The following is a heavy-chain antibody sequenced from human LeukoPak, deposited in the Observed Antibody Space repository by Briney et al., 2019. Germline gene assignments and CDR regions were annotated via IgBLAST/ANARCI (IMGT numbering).Heavy chain of an antibody. J-gene: IGHJ4*02. D-gene: IGHD6-19*01. Sequence: ASVKVSCKASGYTFTGYYMHWVRQAPGQGLEWMGWINPNSGGINYAQKLQGRVTMTRDTSISTAYMELSRLRSDDTAVYYCARSGYSSGWYTFWGQGTLVTVSS. V-gene: IGHV1-2*02. CDR2: INPNSGGI. CDR3: ARSGYSSGWYTF. CDR1: GYTFTGYY.